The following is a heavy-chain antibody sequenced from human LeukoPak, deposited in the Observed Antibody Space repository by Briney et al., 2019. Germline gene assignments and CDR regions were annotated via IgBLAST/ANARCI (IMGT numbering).Heavy chain of an antibody. D-gene: IGHD3-3*01. CDR1: GGAISSYY. J-gene: IGHJ6*02. Sequence: SETRSLTCNVPGGAISSYYWSWIRQPPGKGLEWIGYIYYSGSTNYNPSLKSRVTISVDTSKNQFSLKLSSVTAADTAVYYCARDPEGDFGGMDVWGQGTTVTVSS. V-gene: IGHV4-59*01. CDR2: IYYSGST. CDR3: ARDPEGDFGGMDV.